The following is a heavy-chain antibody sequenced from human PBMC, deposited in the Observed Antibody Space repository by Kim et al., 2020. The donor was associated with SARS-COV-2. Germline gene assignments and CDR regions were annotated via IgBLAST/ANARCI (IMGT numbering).Heavy chain of an antibody. Sequence: ASVKVSCKASGYTFTSYAMHWVRQAPGQRLEWMGWINAGNGNTKYSQKFQGRVTITRDTSASTAYMELSSLRSEDTAVYYCARDGVDIVAIGFPGDYWGQGTLVTVSS. V-gene: IGHV1-3*01. CDR3: ARDGVDIVAIGFPGDY. CDR1: GYTFTSYA. J-gene: IGHJ4*02. D-gene: IGHD5-12*01. CDR2: INAGNGNT.